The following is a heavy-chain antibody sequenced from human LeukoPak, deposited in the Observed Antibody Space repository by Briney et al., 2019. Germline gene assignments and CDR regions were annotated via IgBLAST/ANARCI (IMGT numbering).Heavy chain of an antibody. CDR2: IYYSGST. Sequence: PSETLSLTCTVSGGSISSSSYYWGWIRQPPGKGLEWIGSIYYSGSTYYNPSLKSRVTISVDTSKNQFSLKLSSVTAADTAVYYCARDQALLWFGELLLEYAFDIWGQGTMVTVSS. J-gene: IGHJ3*02. V-gene: IGHV4-39*07. CDR1: GGSISSSSYY. CDR3: ARDQALLWFGELLLEYAFDI. D-gene: IGHD3-10*01.